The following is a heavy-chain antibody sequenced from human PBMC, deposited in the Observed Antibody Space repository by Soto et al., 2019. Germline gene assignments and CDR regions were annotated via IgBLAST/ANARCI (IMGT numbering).Heavy chain of an antibody. CDR1: GFTFSSYA. J-gene: IGHJ4*02. CDR3: ARAGGGLRLGELSLYAFDY. CDR2: ISYDGSNK. Sequence: GGSLRLSCAASGFTFSSYAMHWVRQAPGKGLEWVAVISYDGSNKYYADSVKGRFTISRDNSKNTLYLQMNSLRAEDTAVYYCARAGGGLRLGELSLYAFDYWGQGTLVTVSS. V-gene: IGHV3-30-3*01. D-gene: IGHD3-16*02.